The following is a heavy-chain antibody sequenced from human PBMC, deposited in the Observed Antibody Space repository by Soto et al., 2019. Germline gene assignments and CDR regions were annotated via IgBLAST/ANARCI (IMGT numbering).Heavy chain of an antibody. Sequence: EVQLLESGGGLVQPGGSLRLSCAASGFTFSTNSMTCVRQAPGKGLEWVCGISGGGVSTHYADSVKRRFTISRDNSKNMMYLPMISLPADDTAVSSCSKWGGNGDQWGPGPLVNVSS. V-gene: IGHV3-23*01. J-gene: IGHJ5*02. CDR2: ISGGGVST. CDR3: SKWGGNGDQ. CDR1: GFTFSTNS. D-gene: IGHD5-12*01.